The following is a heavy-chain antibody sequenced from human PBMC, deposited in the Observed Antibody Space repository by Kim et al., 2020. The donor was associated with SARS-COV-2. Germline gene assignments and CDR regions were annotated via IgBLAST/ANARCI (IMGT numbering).Heavy chain of an antibody. D-gene: IGHD3-3*01. CDR3: ARHFLGTSIRFLGLHQFDY. CDR1: GGSISSSAYY. J-gene: IGHJ4*02. Sequence: SETLSLTCTVSGGSISSSAYYWGWIRQPPGKGLEWIGSVYYTGATYYNPSLKSRVTISVDTSKNQFSLKLSSVTAADTAVYYCARHFLGTSIRFLGLHQFDYWGQGTLGTVFS. CDR2: VYYTGAT. V-gene: IGHV4-39*01.